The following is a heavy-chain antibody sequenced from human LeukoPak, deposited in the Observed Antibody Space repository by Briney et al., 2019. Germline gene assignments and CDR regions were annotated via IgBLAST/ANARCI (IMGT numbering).Heavy chain of an antibody. CDR2: INWNGGST. D-gene: IGHD1-14*01. J-gene: IGHJ6*03. Sequence: GGSLRLSCAASGFTFDDYGMSWVRQAPGKGLEWVSGINWNGGSTGYADSAKGRFTISRDNAKNSLYLQMNSLRAEDTALYYCARARNPHYYYYYMDVWGKGTTVTVSS. V-gene: IGHV3-20*04. CDR1: GFTFDDYG. CDR3: ARARNPHYYYYYMDV.